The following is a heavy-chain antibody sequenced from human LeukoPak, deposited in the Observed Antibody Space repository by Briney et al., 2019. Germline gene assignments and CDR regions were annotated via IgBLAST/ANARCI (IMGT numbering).Heavy chain of an antibody. J-gene: IGHJ6*02. CDR1: GGSISSGGYY. V-gene: IGHV4-30-2*02. D-gene: IGHD5-18*01. Sequence: SETLSLTCTVSGGSISSGGYYWSWIRQPPGKGLEWIGYIYHSGTTSYNPSLKSRVTISVDRSKNQFSLKLSSVTAADTAVYYCAGNYKGYSYGPYYYGMDVWGQGTTVTVSS. CDR3: AGNYKGYSYGPYYYGMDV. CDR2: IYHSGTT.